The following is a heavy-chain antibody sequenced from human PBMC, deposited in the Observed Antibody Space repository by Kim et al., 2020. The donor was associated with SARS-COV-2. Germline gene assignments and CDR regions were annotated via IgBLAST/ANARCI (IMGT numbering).Heavy chain of an antibody. V-gene: IGHV4-30-4*01. CDR1: GGSISSGDYY. CDR3: ARARITMIVVVNALDI. Sequence: SETLSLTCAVSGGSISSGDYYWSWIRQPPGKGLEWIGYIYYSGSTYYNPSLTSQVTISVDTSKNQFALKLSSVTAADAAVYYCARARITMIVVVNALDIWGQGTMVTVSS. CDR2: IYYSGST. J-gene: IGHJ3*02. D-gene: IGHD3-22*01.